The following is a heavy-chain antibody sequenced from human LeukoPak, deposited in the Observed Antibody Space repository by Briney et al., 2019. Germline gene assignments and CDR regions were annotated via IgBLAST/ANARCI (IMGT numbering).Heavy chain of an antibody. CDR1: GGSIISSNHY. CDR2: ISYSGGT. CDR3: ARQRNYYDSSGYYYRDAFDI. V-gene: IGHV4-39*01. J-gene: IGHJ3*02. Sequence: PSETLSLTCTVSGGSIISSNHYWGWTRQPPGKGLEWFGSISYSGGTAYNPSLRSRVTISVDTSKNQFSLKLSSVTAADTAVYYCARQRNYYDSSGYYYRDAFDIWGQGTMVTVSS. D-gene: IGHD3-22*01.